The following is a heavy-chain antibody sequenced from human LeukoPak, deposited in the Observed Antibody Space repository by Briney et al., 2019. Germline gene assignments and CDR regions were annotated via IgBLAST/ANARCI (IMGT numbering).Heavy chain of an antibody. CDR2: MNPNSGNT. V-gene: IGHV1-8*01. Sequence: GASVKVSCKASGYTFTSYDINWVRQATGQGLEWMGWMNPNSGNTGYAQKFQGRVTMTRNTSISTAYMELSSLRSEDTAVYYCARVGPGNVFYSYYYMDVWGKGTTVTVSS. D-gene: IGHD3-10*01. CDR1: GYTFTSYD. CDR3: ARVGPGNVFYSYYYMDV. J-gene: IGHJ6*03.